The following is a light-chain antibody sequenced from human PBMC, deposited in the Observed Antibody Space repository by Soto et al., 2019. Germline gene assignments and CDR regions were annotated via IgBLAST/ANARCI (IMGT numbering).Light chain of an antibody. CDR3: QQYGSSPFN. V-gene: IGKV3-20*01. J-gene: IGKJ2*01. CDR2: GAS. Sequence: EIVLTQSPGTLSLSLGERATLSCRASQSVSITYLAWYQHKPGQAPRLLIYGASSRDTGIPERFSGSGSGTDFTLTISGLEPEDCAVYYCQQYGSSPFNFGQGTKLEIK. CDR1: QSVSITY.